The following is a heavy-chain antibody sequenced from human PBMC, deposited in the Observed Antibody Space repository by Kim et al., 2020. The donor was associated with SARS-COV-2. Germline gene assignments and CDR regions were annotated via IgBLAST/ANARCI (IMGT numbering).Heavy chain of an antibody. CDR2: IYSDGTT. V-gene: IGHV3-53*01. CDR1: GFTVSSNY. J-gene: IGHJ1*01. D-gene: IGHD3-10*01. CDR3: ARWDHYYYQY. Sequence: GGSLRLSCAASGFTVSSNYMSWVRQAPGKGLEWVSIIYSDGTTYYRDSVEGRFAISRDNSKNTLYLQMDSLRVGDTAVYYCARWDHYYYQYWGRGTLVTVSS.